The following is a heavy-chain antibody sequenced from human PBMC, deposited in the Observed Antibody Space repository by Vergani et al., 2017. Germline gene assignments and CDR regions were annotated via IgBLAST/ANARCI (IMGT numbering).Heavy chain of an antibody. CDR1: GFDFTNSA. J-gene: IGHJ5*02. V-gene: IGHV3-20*04. CDR2: INWNGGST. Sequence: EVQLLESGGGLVQPGGSLRLSCVASGFDFTNSAMSWIRQAPGRGLQWVSGINWNGGSTGYADSVKGRFTISRDNAKNSLYLQMNSLRAEDTALYYCARETRNNWFDPWGQGTLVTVSS. CDR3: ARETRNNWFDP.